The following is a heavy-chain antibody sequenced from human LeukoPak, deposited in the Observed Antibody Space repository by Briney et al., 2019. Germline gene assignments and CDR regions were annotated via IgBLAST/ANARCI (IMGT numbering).Heavy chain of an antibody. D-gene: IGHD3-3*01. CDR1: GLTFNMYT. Sequence: GGSLRLSCVVSGLTFNMYTMTWVRQAPGKGLEWVSSIYSNGQAYYGDSLKGRFTSSRDNALDSLYLQMDSLTDADTAVCYCASIRKYYARIWGKGTAVIVSS. V-gene: IGHV3-21*01. CDR2: IYSNGQA. CDR3: ASIRKYYARI. J-gene: IGHJ6*03.